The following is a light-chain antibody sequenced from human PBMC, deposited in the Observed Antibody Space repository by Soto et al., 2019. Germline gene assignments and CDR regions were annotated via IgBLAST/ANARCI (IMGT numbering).Light chain of an antibody. CDR2: DAS. CDR3: QQRSNWPPKIT. Sequence: EIVLAQSPATLSLSPGERATLSCRASQSVSIYLAWHQQKPGQAPRLLIYDASNRATGIPARFSGSGSGTDFTLTISSLEPEDFAVYYCQQRSNWPPKITFGQGTRLEIK. CDR1: QSVSIY. V-gene: IGKV3-11*01. J-gene: IGKJ5*01.